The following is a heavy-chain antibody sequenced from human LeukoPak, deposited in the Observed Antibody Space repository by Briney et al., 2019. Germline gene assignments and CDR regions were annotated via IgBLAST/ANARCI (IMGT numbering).Heavy chain of an antibody. CDR2: INPNSGDT. V-gene: IGHV1-2*02. Sequence: ASVKVSCKASGYTFTGYYMHWVRQAPGQGLEWMGWINPNSGDTNYVQNFQGRVTMTRDTSIITAYMELSSLRSDDTAVYYCARSQVHDYWGQGTLVTVSS. J-gene: IGHJ4*02. CDR3: ARSQVHDY. CDR1: GYTFTGYY.